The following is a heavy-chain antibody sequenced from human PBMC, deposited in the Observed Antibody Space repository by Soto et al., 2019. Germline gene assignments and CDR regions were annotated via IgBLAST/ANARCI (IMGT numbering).Heavy chain of an antibody. Sequence: EVQLVESGGGLVQPGRSLRLSCEASGFIFDEYAMHWVRQAPGQGLEWVSGISWNGGNIGYADSVRGRFNFYRDNVKNSVYLQMNSLRAEDTAFYYCAKDILPDHPDYGWVDIWGSGTLVTVSS. J-gene: IGHJ2*01. D-gene: IGHD4-17*01. CDR1: GFIFDEYA. V-gene: IGHV3-9*01. CDR2: ISWNGGNI. CDR3: AKDILPDHPDYGWVDI.